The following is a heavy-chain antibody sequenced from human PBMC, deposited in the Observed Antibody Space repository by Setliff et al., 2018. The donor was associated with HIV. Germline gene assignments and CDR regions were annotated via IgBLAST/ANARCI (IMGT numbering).Heavy chain of an antibody. D-gene: IGHD2-21*02. J-gene: IGHJ3*02. Sequence: SETLSLTCSVSGYSLSSASYWGWIRQSPEKGLEWIGSIYHSGNTYYMPSLQSRVTISVDMSKNQFSLNLNSVTAADTAVYYCARGQGCGGGCHYAFEMWGQGTMVTVSS. CDR1: GYSLSSASY. CDR3: ARGQGCGGGCHYAFEM. V-gene: IGHV4-38-2*02. CDR2: IYHSGNT.